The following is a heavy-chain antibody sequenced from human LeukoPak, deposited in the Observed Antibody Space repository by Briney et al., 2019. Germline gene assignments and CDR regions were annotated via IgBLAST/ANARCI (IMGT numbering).Heavy chain of an antibody. CDR2: ISGSGGST. J-gene: IGHJ4*02. D-gene: IGHD3-10*02. CDR3: ARDYYDWGVFDY. V-gene: IGHV3-23*01. Sequence: GGSLRLSCAASGFTFSSYGMSWVRQAPGKGLEWVSAISGSGGSTYYADSVKGRFTISRDNSKNSLYLQMNSLRAEDTAVYYCARDYYDWGVFDYWGQGTLVTVSS. CDR1: GFTFSSYG.